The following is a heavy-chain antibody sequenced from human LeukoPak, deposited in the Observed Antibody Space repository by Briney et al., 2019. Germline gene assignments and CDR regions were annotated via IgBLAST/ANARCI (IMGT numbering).Heavy chain of an antibody. J-gene: IGHJ4*02. CDR1: GGSISSGSYY. D-gene: IGHD2-2*02. CDR2: IYTSGST. CDR3: ARSRTYCSSTTCYSYFDY. Sequence: PSQTLSLTCTVSGGSISSGSYYWSWIRQPAGKGLEWIGRIYTSGSTNYNPSLKSRVTMSVDTSKNQFSLNLSSVTAADTAVYYCARSRTYCSSTTCYSYFDYWGQGTLVTVSS. V-gene: IGHV4-61*02.